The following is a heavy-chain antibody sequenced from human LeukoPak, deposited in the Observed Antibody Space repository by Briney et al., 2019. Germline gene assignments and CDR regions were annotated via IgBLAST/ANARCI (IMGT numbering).Heavy chain of an antibody. D-gene: IGHD6-6*01. Sequence: GGSLRLSCAASGFTFSSYSMNWVRQAPGKGLEWVSSISSSSSYIYYADSVKGRFTISRDNAKNSLYLQMNSLRAEDTAVYYCARGPKQLVELGPRPDWFDPWGQGTLVTVSS. J-gene: IGHJ5*02. V-gene: IGHV3-21*01. CDR3: ARGPKQLVELGPRPDWFDP. CDR1: GFTFSSYS. CDR2: ISSSSSYI.